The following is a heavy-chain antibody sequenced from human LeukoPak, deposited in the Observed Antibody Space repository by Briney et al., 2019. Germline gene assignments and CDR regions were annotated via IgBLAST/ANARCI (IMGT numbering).Heavy chain of an antibody. CDR3: AKGLLRFLEWLLYEDY. Sequence: PGGSLRLSCAASGFTFSSYAMSWVRQAPGKGLEWVSGISGSGGSTYYADSVKGRFTISRDNSKNTLYLQMNSLRAEDTAVYYCAKGLLRFLEWLLYEDYWGQGTLVTVSS. J-gene: IGHJ4*02. CDR2: ISGSGGST. D-gene: IGHD3-3*01. CDR1: GFTFSSYA. V-gene: IGHV3-23*01.